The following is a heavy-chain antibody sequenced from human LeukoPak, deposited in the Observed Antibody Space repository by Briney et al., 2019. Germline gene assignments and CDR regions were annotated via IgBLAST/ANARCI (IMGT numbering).Heavy chain of an antibody. D-gene: IGHD3-10*01. CDR1: GFTLSTYA. J-gene: IGHJ4*02. Sequence: GGSLRLSCSASGFTLSTYAMHWVRQAPGKGLEYVSAITSDGGTTYYADSVKGRFTISRDNSKNTLYLQVNSLRAEDTAVYYCAKDQSGSGSWWGQGTLVTVSS. V-gene: IGHV3-64D*06. CDR3: AKDQSGSGSW. CDR2: ITSDGGTT.